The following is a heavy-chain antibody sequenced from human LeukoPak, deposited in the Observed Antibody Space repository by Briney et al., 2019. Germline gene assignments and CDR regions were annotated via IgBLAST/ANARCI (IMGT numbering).Heavy chain of an antibody. D-gene: IGHD2-2*01. CDR3: AKDMGYCSSTSCLNAFDI. V-gene: IGHV3-9*01. CDR1: GFTFDDYA. Sequence: GGSLRLSCAASGFTFDDYAMHWVRQAPGKGLEGVSGISWNSGSIGYADSVKGRFTISRDNAKNSLYLQMNSLRAEDTALYYCAKDMGYCSSTSCLNAFDIWGQGTMVTVSS. J-gene: IGHJ3*02. CDR2: ISWNSGSI.